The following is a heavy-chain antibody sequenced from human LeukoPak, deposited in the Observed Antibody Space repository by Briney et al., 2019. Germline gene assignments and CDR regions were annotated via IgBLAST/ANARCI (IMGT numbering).Heavy chain of an antibody. V-gene: IGHV3-53*01. Sequence: PGGSLRLSCAASGFTVSSNYMSWVRQAPGKGLEWVSVIYSGGSTYRADSVKGRFTISRDNSKNTLYLQMNSLRAEDTAVYYCARAHPGYSSSLGWFDPWGQGTLVTVSS. CDR2: IYSGGST. J-gene: IGHJ5*02. D-gene: IGHD6-13*01. CDR1: GFTVSSNY. CDR3: ARAHPGYSSSLGWFDP.